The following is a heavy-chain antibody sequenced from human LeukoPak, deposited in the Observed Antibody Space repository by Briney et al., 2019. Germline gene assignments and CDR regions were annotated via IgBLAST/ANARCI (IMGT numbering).Heavy chain of an antibody. J-gene: IGHJ4*02. CDR3: ATQGGNFDY. V-gene: IGHV3-23*01. D-gene: IGHD3-16*01. Sequence: GGSLRLSCAASGFPFSSYAMNWVRQAPGKGLEWVSVIAGSDGFTQYADSVKGRFTISRDNSKNTLYLQMNSLRAEDTAVYYCATQGGNFDYWGQGTLVTVSS. CDR2: IAGSDGFT. CDR1: GFPFSSYA.